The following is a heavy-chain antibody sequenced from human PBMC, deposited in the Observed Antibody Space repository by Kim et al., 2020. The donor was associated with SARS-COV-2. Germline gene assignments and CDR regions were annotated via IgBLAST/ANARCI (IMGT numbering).Heavy chain of an antibody. J-gene: IGHJ4*02. CDR3: ARDGGGIVATIRFTTSEMDN. Sequence: ASVKVSCKASGYTFTSYYMHWVRQAPGQGLEWMGIINPSGGSTSYAQKFQGRDTMTRDTSTSTVYMELSSLRSEDTAVYYCARDGGGIVATIRFTTSEMDNWGQGTLVTVSS. CDR1: GYTFTSYY. D-gene: IGHD5-12*01. CDR2: INPSGGST. V-gene: IGHV1-46*01.